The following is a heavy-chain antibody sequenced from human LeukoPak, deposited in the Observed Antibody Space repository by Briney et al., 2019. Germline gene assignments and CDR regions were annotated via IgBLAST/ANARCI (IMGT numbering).Heavy chain of an antibody. D-gene: IGHD4-17*01. Sequence: GGSLGDSRADSGFPLCSSSMNWVRQALGKGLEWVSSISSSSSYIYYADSVKGRFTISRDNAKNSLYLQMNSLRAEDTAVYYCARDPGSYGDPSIPYDFDYWGQGTLVTVSS. CDR1: GFPLCSSS. V-gene: IGHV3-21*01. CDR3: ARDPGSYGDPSIPYDFDY. J-gene: IGHJ4*02. CDR2: ISSSSSYI.